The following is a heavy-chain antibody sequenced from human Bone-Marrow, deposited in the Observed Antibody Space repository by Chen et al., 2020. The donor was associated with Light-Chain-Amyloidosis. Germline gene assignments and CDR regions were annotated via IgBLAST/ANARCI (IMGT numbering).Heavy chain of an antibody. V-gene: IGHV5-51*01. CDR1: GYTFPNYW. Sequence: EVQLEQSGPEVKKPGESLKISCTGSGYTFPNYWVGWVRQLPGKGLEWMGVISPDHSDARYSPSFEGQVTISADKSITTAYLQWRSLKASDTAMYYCARRRDGYNFDYWGQGTLVTVSS. D-gene: IGHD5-12*01. CDR2: ISPDHSDA. CDR3: ARRRDGYNFDY. J-gene: IGHJ4*02.